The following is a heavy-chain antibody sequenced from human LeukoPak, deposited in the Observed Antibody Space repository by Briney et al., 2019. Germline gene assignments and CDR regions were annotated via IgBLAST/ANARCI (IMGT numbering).Heavy chain of an antibody. D-gene: IGHD6-19*01. CDR3: ARGYSSGWYFFDY. J-gene: IGHJ4*02. CDR1: GFTFSSYA. V-gene: IGHV3-64*01. Sequence: GGSLRLSCAASGFTFSSYAMHWVRQAPGKGLEYVSAISSNGGSTYYANSVKGRFTISRDNSKNTLYLQMGSLRAEDMAVYYCARGYSSGWYFFDYWGQGTLVTVSS. CDR2: ISSNGGST.